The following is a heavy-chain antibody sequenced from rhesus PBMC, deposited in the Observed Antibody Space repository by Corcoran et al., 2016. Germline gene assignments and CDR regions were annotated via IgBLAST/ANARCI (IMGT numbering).Heavy chain of an antibody. J-gene: IGHJ4*01. V-gene: IGHV4S2*01. Sequence: QGQLQESGPGLVKPSETLSLTCAVSGASVSGTYWTWLRQAPGKGLEWLGRISGRGTTTDSHPSLESRVAISMDTSRNQISLKLDSVTAADTAIYYCARAGIATDFDFWGQGLLVTVSS. CDR2: ISGRGTTT. CDR1: GASVSGTY. D-gene: IGHD5-36*01. CDR3: ARAGIATDFDF.